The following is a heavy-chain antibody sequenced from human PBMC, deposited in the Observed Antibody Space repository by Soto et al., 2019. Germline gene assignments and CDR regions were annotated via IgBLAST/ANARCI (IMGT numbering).Heavy chain of an antibody. CDR3: EGSIGWIFDY. CDR1: GFTFSSYE. Sequence: GGSLRLSCAASGFTFSSYEMNWVRQAPGRGLEWVSYISSSGSTIYYADSVKGRFTISRDNAKNLVYLQVNSLRAEDTAVYYCEGSIGWIFDYWGRGSLVTVSS. V-gene: IGHV3-48*03. CDR2: ISSSGSTI. D-gene: IGHD3-10*01. J-gene: IGHJ4*02.